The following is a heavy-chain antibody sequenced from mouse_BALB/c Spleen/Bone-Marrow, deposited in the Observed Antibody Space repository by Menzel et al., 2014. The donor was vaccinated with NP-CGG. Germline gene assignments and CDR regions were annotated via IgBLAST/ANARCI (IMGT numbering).Heavy chain of an antibody. CDR3: AYGSSYDYFDH. V-gene: IGHV14-3*02. J-gene: IGHJ2*01. D-gene: IGHD1-1*01. Sequence: EVQVVESGAELVKPGASVKLSCTASGFNIKDTYMHWVKQRPEQGLEWIGRIDPANGNTKYDPKFQGKATITADTSSNTAYLQLSSLTSEDTAVYYCAYGSSYDYFDHWGQGTTLTVSS. CDR1: GFNIKDTY. CDR2: IDPANGNT.